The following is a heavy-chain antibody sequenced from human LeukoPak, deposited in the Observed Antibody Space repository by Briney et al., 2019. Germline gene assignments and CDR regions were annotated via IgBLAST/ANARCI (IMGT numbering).Heavy chain of an antibody. CDR2: INPSGGST. J-gene: IGHJ5*02. D-gene: IGHD3-3*01. CDR3: GRDGRVHCDFWSGYYRDEVWFDP. V-gene: IGHV1-46*03. CDR1: GYTFTSYY. Sequence: ASVKVSCKASGYTFTSYYMHWVRQAPGQGLEWMGIINPSGGSTSYAQKFQGRVTMTRDTSTSTVYMELSSLRSEDTAVYYCGRDGRVHCDFWSGYYRDEVWFDPWGQGTLVTVSS.